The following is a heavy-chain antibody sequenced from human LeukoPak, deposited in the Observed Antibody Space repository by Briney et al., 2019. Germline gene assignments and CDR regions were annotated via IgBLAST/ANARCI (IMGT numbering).Heavy chain of an antibody. V-gene: IGHV3-48*01. CDR1: GFTFSSYS. Sequence: TGESLRLSCAASGFTFSSYSMNWVRQAPGKGLEWVSYISSSSSTTYYADSVKGRFTISRDNAKKSLYLQMNSLRVEDTAVYYCARVGTELAFDIWGQGTMVTVSS. D-gene: IGHD2-21*02. CDR2: ISSSSSTT. J-gene: IGHJ3*02. CDR3: ARVGTELAFDI.